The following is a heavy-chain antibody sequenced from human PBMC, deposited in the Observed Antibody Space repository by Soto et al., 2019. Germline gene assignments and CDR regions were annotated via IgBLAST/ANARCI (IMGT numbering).Heavy chain of an antibody. D-gene: IGHD3-3*01. J-gene: IGHJ4*02. Sequence: GLDLEWLALIYWNDDKRYRPSLKSSLTISKDTSKNQVVLTMTNVDPGDTATYYCAQRVDFSSAYNYWGQGTLVIVSS. CDR2: IYWNDDK. CDR3: AQRVDFSSAYNY. V-gene: IGHV2-5*01.